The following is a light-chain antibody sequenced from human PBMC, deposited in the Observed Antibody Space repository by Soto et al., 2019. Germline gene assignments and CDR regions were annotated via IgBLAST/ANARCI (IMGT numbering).Light chain of an antibody. V-gene: IGKV1-39*01. CDR3: LQDFQYPRT. CDR2: EAS. Sequence: DIQMTQSPSSLSASVGDRVTITCRASQTISRYLNWYQQKPGQAPKLLIYEASTLQSGVPSRFSGNFSATNFSLTIGSLQSEDFATYYCLQDFQYPRTFGQGTKVDI. CDR1: QTISRY. J-gene: IGKJ1*01.